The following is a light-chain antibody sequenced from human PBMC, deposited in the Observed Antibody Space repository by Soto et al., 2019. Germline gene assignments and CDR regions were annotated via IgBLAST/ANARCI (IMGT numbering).Light chain of an antibody. CDR1: SSDIGGYNY. CDR2: EVS. J-gene: IGLJ3*02. CDR3: ISYTSRSTCV. Sequence: QSVLTQPASVSGSPGQSITISCTGTSSDIGGYNYVSWYQQHPGKAHQLIIYEVSNRPSGVSDRFSGYRSGNTASLTISGLQAEDESDYYCISYTSRSTCVFGGGTKLTVL. V-gene: IGLV2-14*01.